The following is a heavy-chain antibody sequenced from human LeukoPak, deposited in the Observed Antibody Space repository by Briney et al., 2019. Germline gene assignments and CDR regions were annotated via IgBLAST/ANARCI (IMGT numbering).Heavy chain of an antibody. D-gene: IGHD1-14*01. CDR1: GYTFTGYY. CDR2: INPNSGGT. V-gene: IGHV1-2*02. Sequence: GASVKVSCKASGYTFTGYYMHWVRQAPGQGLEWMGWINPNSGGTNYAQKFQGRVTMTRDTSISTAYMELSRLRSDDTAVYYCARDRPDVGYGMDVWGQGTTVTVSS. CDR3: ARDRPDVGYGMDV. J-gene: IGHJ6*02.